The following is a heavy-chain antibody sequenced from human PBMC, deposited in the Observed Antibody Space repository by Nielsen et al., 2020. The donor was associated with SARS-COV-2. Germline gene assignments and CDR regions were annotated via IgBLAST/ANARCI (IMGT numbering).Heavy chain of an antibody. Sequence: WIRQPPGKGLEWVSAIRGSGGSTYYADSVKGRFTISRDNSKNTLYLQMNSLRAEDTAVYYCAKRSPYCSGGSCYRVIDYWGQGTLVTVSS. V-gene: IGHV3-23*01. D-gene: IGHD2-15*01. CDR2: IRGSGGST. J-gene: IGHJ4*02. CDR3: AKRSPYCSGGSCYRVIDY.